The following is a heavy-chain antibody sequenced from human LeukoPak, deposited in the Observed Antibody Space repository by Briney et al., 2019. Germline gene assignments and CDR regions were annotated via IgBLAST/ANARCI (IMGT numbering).Heavy chain of an antibody. CDR3: ARATVTRWFDP. CDR2: IWYDGTNK. J-gene: IGHJ5*02. V-gene: IGHV3-33*01. Sequence: GRSLRLSCAASGFALSSFGMHWVRQAPGKGLEWVAVIWYDGTNKYYADSVKGRFTISRDNSKNTLYLQMNSLRAEDTAVYYCARATVTRWFDPWGQGTLVTVSS. D-gene: IGHD4-17*01. CDR1: GFALSSFG.